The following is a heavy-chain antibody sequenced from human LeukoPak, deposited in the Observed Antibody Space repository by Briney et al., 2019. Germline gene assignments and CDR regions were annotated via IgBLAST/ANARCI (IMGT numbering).Heavy chain of an antibody. V-gene: IGHV1-18*01. Sequence: ASVKVSCKASGYTFTSYGISWVRQAPGQGLEWMGWISAYNGNTNYAQKLQGRVTMTTGTSTSTAYMELRSLRSDDTAVYYCARVEGAYYYYGMDVWGQGTTVTVSS. CDR3: ARVEGAYYYYGMDV. J-gene: IGHJ6*02. CDR2: ISAYNGNT. CDR1: GYTFTSYG.